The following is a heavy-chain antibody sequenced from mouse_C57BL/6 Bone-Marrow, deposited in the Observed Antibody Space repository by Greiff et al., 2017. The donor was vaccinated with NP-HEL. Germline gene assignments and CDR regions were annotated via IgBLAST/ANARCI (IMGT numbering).Heavy chain of an antibody. CDR2: IDPDYGGT. V-gene: IGHV1-15*01. Sequence: QVQLQQSGAELVRPGASVTLSCKASGYSFTDYDMHWVKQSPGHGLEWIGAIDPDYGGTGYNQKFKGKAILTADKSSSTAYMELRSLTSEDSAVYYCARRCLITTVDAGDYWGQGTTLTVSA. CDR3: ARRCLITTVDAGDY. D-gene: IGHD1-1*01. CDR1: GYSFTDYD. J-gene: IGHJ2*01.